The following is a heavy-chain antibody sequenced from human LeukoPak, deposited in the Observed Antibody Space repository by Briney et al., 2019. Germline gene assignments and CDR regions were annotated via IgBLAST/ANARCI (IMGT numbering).Heavy chain of an antibody. CDR3: ARRDSSSSLGYYFDY. Sequence: GESLKISCKGSGYSFTSYWIGWVXXXXXXGLXWXGIIYPGDSDTGYSPSFQGQVTISADKSISTAYLQWSSLKASDTAMYYCARRDSSSSLGYYFDYWGQGTLVTVSS. CDR2: IYPGDSDT. V-gene: IGHV5-51*01. D-gene: IGHD6-6*01. J-gene: IGHJ4*02. CDR1: GYSFTSYW.